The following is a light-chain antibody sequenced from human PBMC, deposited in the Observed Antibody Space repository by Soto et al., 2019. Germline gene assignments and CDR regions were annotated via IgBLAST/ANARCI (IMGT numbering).Light chain of an antibody. CDR2: GAS. CDR3: QQYNNWPFT. CDR1: QSVSGN. V-gene: IGKV3-15*01. J-gene: IGKJ3*01. Sequence: EIVMTQSPATLSVSPGERATLSCRASQSVSGNLAWYQQKPGQAPRLLIYGASTRATGIPARFSGGGSGTEFTLTISSLQSEDFAVYYCQQYNNWPFTFGPGTKVDIK.